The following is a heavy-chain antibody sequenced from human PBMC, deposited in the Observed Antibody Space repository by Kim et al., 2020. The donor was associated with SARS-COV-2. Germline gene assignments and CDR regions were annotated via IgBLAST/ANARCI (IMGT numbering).Heavy chain of an antibody. Sequence: SETLSLTCTVSGGSISSGGYYWSWIRQHPGKGLEWIGYIYYSGSTYYNPSLKSRVTISVDTSKNQFSLKLSSVTAADTAVYYCARVHNTIFGVVTHLDYWGQGTLVTLSS. CDR2: IYYSGST. J-gene: IGHJ4*02. CDR1: GGSISSGGYY. V-gene: IGHV4-31*03. D-gene: IGHD3-3*01. CDR3: ARVHNTIFGVVTHLDY.